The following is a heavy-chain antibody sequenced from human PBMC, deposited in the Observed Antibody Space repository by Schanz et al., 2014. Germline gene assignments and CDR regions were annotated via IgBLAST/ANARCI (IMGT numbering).Heavy chain of an antibody. CDR3: AREASSTTCYLKPSNCRLDA. CDR2: IIPNLGSA. V-gene: IGHV1-69*04. Sequence: QVQLVQSGAEVKKPGSSVTVSCKASGDTLSSYGISWVRQAPGQGLEWMGRIIPNLGSANYAQKFQGRVTITADKSTSTVYMELSSLRSEDTAIYYCAREASSTTCYLKPSNCRLDAWGQGTLVTVSS. D-gene: IGHD2-2*01. J-gene: IGHJ5*02. CDR1: GDTLSSYG.